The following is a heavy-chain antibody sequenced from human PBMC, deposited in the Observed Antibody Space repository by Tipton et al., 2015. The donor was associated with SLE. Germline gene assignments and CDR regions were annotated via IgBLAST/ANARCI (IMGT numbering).Heavy chain of an antibody. CDR2: IYYSGST. Sequence: TLSLTCTVSGGSISSGGYYWSWIRQHPGKGLEWIGYIYYSGSTYYNPSLKSRVTISVDTSKNQFSLKLSSVTAADTAVYYCAREDDSSGLYWGQGTLVTASS. J-gene: IGHJ4*02. V-gene: IGHV4-31*03. D-gene: IGHD3-22*01. CDR3: AREDDSSGLY. CDR1: GGSISSGGYY.